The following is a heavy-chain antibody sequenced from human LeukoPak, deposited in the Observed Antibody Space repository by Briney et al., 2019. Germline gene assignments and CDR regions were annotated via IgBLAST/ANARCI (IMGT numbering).Heavy chain of an antibody. CDR1: GFTFSSYW. V-gene: IGHV3-74*01. Sequence: GGSLRLSCAASGFTFSSYWMHWVRQAPGKGPVWVSRTNIDGRDTSYADSVRGRFTISRDNAKNTLYLQMNSLRAEDTAVYYCVRDFASGSYYNLFDYWGQGTLVTVSS. J-gene: IGHJ4*02. CDR2: TNIDGRDT. CDR3: VRDFASGSYYNLFDY. D-gene: IGHD3-10*01.